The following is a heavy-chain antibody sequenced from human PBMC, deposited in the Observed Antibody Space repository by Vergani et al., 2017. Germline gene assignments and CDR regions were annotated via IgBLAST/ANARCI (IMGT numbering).Heavy chain of an antibody. CDR2: LSYDGLNK. V-gene: IGHV3-33*08. D-gene: IGHD4-17*01. Sequence: QVQLEESGGGVVQPGRSLRLSCAASGFSFSGYAIHWVLQAPGKGLEWVAVLSYDGLNKYYAASVKGRFTISRDNSKNTLDLQMNSLRAEDTAVYHCARTSAPGDYDALDIWGQGTMVTVSS. CDR3: ARTSAPGDYDALDI. CDR1: GFSFSGYA. J-gene: IGHJ3*02.